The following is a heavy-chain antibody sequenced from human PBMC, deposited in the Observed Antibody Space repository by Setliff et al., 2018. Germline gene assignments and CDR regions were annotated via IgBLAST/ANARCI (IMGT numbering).Heavy chain of an antibody. V-gene: IGHV1-18*01. Sequence: GASVKVSCKASGYTSLNYGISWVRQAPGQGLEWMGWISGSTDNTNYAQKFRGRVTLTKDTSTNTKYMELRRLKSDDTAVYYCARGEHIVSGDFYHYIDVWGKGTTVTVSS. J-gene: IGHJ6*03. CDR1: GYTSLNYG. CDR2: ISGSTDNT. CDR3: ARGEHIVSGDFYHYIDV. D-gene: IGHD3-16*02.